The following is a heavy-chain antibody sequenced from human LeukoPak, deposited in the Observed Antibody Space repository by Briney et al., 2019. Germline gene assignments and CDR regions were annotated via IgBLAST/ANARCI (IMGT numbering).Heavy chain of an antibody. CDR2: IYYSGST. V-gene: IGHV4-31*03. CDR1: GGSISSGGYY. J-gene: IGHJ6*03. D-gene: IGHD5-12*01. Sequence: PSPTLSLTCTVSGGSISSGGYYWSWIRQHPGKGLEWIGYIYYSGSTYYNPSLKSRVTISVDTSKNQFSLKLSSVTAADTAVYYCARIADIVATRDYYYYMDVWGKGTTVTVSS. CDR3: ARIADIVATRDYYYYMDV.